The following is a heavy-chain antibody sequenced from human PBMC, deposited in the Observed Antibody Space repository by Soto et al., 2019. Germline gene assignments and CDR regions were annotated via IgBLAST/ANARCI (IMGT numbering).Heavy chain of an antibody. J-gene: IGHJ6*02. CDR1: GYTFTSYY. CDR3: ARDRHIVVVTAIETNYYYYGMDV. Sequence: GASVKVSCKASGYTFTSYYMHWVRQAPGQGLEWMGIINPSGGSTSYAQKFQGRVTMTRDTSTSTVYMELSSLRSEDTAVYYCARDRHIVVVTAIETNYYYYGMDVWGQGTTVTVSS. D-gene: IGHD2-21*02. CDR2: INPSGGST. V-gene: IGHV1-46*01.